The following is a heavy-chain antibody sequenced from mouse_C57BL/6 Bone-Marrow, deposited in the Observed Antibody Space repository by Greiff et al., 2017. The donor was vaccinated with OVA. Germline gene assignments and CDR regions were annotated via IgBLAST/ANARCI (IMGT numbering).Heavy chain of an antibody. Sequence: QVQLKQSGAELARPGASVKLSCKASGYTFTSYGISWVKQRTGQGLEWIGEIYPRSGNTYYSEKFKGKATLTADKSSSTAYMELRSLTSEDSAVYFCARMVTTAYWGQGTLVTVSA. CDR2: IYPRSGNT. CDR1: GYTFTSYG. J-gene: IGHJ3*01. CDR3: ARMVTTAY. D-gene: IGHD2-2*01. V-gene: IGHV1-81*01.